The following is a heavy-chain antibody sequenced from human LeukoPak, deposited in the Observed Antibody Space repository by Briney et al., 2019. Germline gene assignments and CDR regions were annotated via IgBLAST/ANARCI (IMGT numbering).Heavy chain of an antibody. Sequence: TSETLSLTCTVSGGSISSGSYYWSWIRQPAGKGLEWIGRAHTSGSTNYNPSLKSRVIISVDTSKNQFSLKLSSVTAADTAVYYCARYRDYDFWSGYSSHLFDYWGQGTLVTVSS. V-gene: IGHV4-61*02. CDR3: ARYRDYDFWSGYSSHLFDY. CDR1: GGSISSGSYY. D-gene: IGHD3-3*01. J-gene: IGHJ4*02. CDR2: AHTSGST.